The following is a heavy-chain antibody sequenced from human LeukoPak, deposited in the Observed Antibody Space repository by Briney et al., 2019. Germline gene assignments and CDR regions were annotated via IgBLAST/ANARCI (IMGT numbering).Heavy chain of an antibody. CDR1: GFTFSSYA. CDR2: ISSNGGST. D-gene: IGHD3-3*01. V-gene: IGHV3-64*01. Sequence: GGSLRLSCAASGFTFSSYAMHWVRQAPGKGLEYVSAISSNGGSTCYANSVKGRFTISRDNSKNTLYLQMGSLRAEDMAVYYCARVFEWMPQAFDIWGQGTMVTVSS. J-gene: IGHJ3*02. CDR3: ARVFEWMPQAFDI.